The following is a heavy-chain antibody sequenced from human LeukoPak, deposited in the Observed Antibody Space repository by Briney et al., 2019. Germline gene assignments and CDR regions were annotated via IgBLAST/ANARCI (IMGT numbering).Heavy chain of an antibody. CDR1: GGTFTSYA. J-gene: IGHJ4*02. Sequence: ASVKVSCKASGGTFTSYAISWGRQAPGQGLEWMGGSIPIFGTANYAQKFQGRVTITADESTSTAYMELSSLRSEDTAVYYCARGPSMSIAARHSAYYFDYWGQGTLVTVSS. CDR2: SIPIFGTA. D-gene: IGHD6-6*01. V-gene: IGHV1-69*13. CDR3: ARGPSMSIAARHSAYYFDY.